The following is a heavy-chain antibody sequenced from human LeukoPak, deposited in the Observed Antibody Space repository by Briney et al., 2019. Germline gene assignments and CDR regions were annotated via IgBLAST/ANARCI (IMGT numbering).Heavy chain of an antibody. CDR2: IYSGGNT. V-gene: IGHV3-53*01. Sequence: GGSLRLSCAASGFTVSNSYMSWVRQAPGKGLEWVSIIYSGGNTYYADSVKGRFTISRDNSKNTLYLQMHSLRVEDTAVYYCATATTYSYGPLNYWGQGTLVTVSS. CDR3: ATATTYSYGPLNY. D-gene: IGHD5-18*01. J-gene: IGHJ4*02. CDR1: GFTVSNSY.